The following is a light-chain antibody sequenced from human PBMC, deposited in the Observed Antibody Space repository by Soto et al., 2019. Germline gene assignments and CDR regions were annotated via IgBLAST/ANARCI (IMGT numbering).Light chain of an antibody. Sequence: EIVMTQSPATLSVSPGERATLSCRASQSVSSNLAWYQRKPGQAPRLLIYGASTRATGIPARFSGSGSGTEFTLTISSLQSEDFAVYYCQQYNNWLRVFGPGTKVDIK. CDR2: GAS. J-gene: IGKJ3*01. CDR1: QSVSSN. V-gene: IGKV3-15*01. CDR3: QQYNNWLRV.